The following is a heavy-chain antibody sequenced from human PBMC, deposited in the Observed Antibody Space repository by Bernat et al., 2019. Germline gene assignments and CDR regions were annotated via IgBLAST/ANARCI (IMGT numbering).Heavy chain of an antibody. CDR3: AREIKRYYFDY. J-gene: IGHJ4*02. Sequence: QVQLVQSGAEVKKPGASVKVSCKASGYTSTGYTIHWVRQAPGQRLEWMGWITVGNGDTKYSQKFQGRVTMTGDTSASTAYMELSSLRSEDTALYYCAREIKRYYFDYWGQGTLVTVSS. CDR2: ITVGNGDT. V-gene: IGHV1-3*01. CDR1: GYTSTGYT.